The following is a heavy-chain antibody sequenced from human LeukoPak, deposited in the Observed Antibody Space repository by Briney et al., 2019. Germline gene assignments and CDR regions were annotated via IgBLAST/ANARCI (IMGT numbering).Heavy chain of an antibody. CDR3: ARDSSSWYLDLDY. J-gene: IGHJ4*02. CDR1: GYTFTGYY. CDR2: INPNSGGT. V-gene: IGHV1-2*06. D-gene: IGHD6-13*01. Sequence: GASVKVSCKASGYTFTGYYIHWVRQAPGQGREWMGRINPNSGGTNYAQKFQGRVTMTRDTSISTAYMELSRLRSDDTAVYYCARDSSSWYLDLDYWGQGTLVTVSS.